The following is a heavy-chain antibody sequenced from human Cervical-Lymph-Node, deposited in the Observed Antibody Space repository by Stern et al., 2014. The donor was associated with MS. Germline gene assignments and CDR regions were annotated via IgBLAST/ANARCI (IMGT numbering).Heavy chain of an antibody. CDR2: IIPRLGLT. CDR1: GGTLSSHT. J-gene: IGHJ3*02. Sequence: QVLLVQSGAEVKKPGSSVKVSCKASGGTLSSHTISWVRQAPGQGLEWMGRIIPRLGLTKAAQKFQGRVTITADRSTTTVYMELRSLKSEDTAVYYCARDLDAGRYHLDAFDIWGQGTVVTISS. V-gene: IGHV1-69*09. D-gene: IGHD1-26*01. CDR3: ARDLDAGRYHLDAFDI.